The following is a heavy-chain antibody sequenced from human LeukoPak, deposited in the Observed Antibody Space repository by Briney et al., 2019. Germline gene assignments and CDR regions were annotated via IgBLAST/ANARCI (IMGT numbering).Heavy chain of an antibody. CDR2: ISCDGSNK. V-gene: IGHV3-30*04. D-gene: IGHD6-19*01. J-gene: IGHJ4*02. Sequence: PGGSLRLSCAASGFTFSSYAMHWVRQAPGKGLEWVAVISCDGSNKYYADSVKGRFTISRDNSKNTLYLQMNSLRAEDTAVYYCAREHSIAVAGPLFDYWGQGTLVTVSS. CDR1: GFTFSSYA. CDR3: AREHSIAVAGPLFDY.